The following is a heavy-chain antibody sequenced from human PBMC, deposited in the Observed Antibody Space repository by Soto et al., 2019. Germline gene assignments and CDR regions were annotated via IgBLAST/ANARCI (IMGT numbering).Heavy chain of an antibody. Sequence: QVQLQESGPGLVRPSGTVSLTCAVSGLSISSDNWWSWVRQPPGKGLEWIGEIHHSGSTNDNPSLKSRVTMSVVPSKDLFSLTLNSVTAADTAFYYCARDQGSHPGEWGQGTLVSVSS. CDR3: ARDQGSHPGE. D-gene: IGHD6-13*01. J-gene: IGHJ4*02. CDR2: IHHSGST. V-gene: IGHV4-4*02. CDR1: GLSISSDNW.